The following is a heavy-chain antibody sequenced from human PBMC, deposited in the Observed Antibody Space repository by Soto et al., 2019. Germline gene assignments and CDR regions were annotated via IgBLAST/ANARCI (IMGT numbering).Heavy chain of an antibody. CDR3: ASSSYYGMDV. CDR2: IIPIFGTA. J-gene: IGHJ6*02. CDR1: GGTFSSYA. V-gene: IGHV1-69*06. Sequence: ASVKVSCKASGGTFSSYAISWVRQAPGQGLEWMGGIIPIFGTANYAQKFQGRVTITADKSTSTAYMELSSLRSEDKAVYYCASSSYYGMDVWGQGTTVNVSS.